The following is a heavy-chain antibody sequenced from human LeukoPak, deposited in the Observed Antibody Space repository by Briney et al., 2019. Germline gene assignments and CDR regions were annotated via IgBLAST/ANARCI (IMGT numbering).Heavy chain of an antibody. J-gene: IGHJ4*02. CDR1: GGSISSYY. V-gene: IGHV4-59*01. Sequence: SETLSLTCTVSGGSISSYYWSWIRQPPGKGLEWIGYIYYSGSTNYNPSLKSRVTISVDTSKNQFSLKLSSVTAADTAVYYCARSYPIAPFDYWGQGTLVTVSS. CDR2: IYYSGST. D-gene: IGHD6-13*01. CDR3: ARSYPIAPFDY.